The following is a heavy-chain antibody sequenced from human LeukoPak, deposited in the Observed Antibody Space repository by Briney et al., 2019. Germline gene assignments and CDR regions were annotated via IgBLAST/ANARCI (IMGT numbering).Heavy chain of an antibody. D-gene: IGHD2-15*01. V-gene: IGHV1-18*01. Sequence: ASVKVSCKASGYTFTSYGISWVRQAPGQGLEWMGWISAYNGNTNYAQKLQGRVTMTTDTSTSTAYMELRSLRSDDTAVYYCARAINVVVVAAKEYFQHWGQGTLVTVSS. CDR2: ISAYNGNT. J-gene: IGHJ1*01. CDR3: ARAINVVVVAAKEYFQH. CDR1: GYTFTSYG.